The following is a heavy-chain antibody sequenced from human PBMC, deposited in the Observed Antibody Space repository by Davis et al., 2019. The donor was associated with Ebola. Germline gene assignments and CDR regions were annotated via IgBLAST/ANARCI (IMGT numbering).Heavy chain of an antibody. J-gene: IGHJ4*02. V-gene: IGHV1-18*01. CDR3: ASPDSSGYIGET. CDR2: ISAYNGNT. Sequence: ASVKVSCKASGYTFTSYGISWVRQAPGQGLEWMGWISAYNGNTNYAQKLQGRVTMTTDTSTSTAYMELSSLRSEDTAVYYCASPDSSGYIGETWGQGTLVTVSS. D-gene: IGHD3-22*01. CDR1: GYTFTSYG.